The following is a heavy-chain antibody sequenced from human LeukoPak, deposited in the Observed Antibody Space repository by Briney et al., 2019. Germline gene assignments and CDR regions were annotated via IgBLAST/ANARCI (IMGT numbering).Heavy chain of an antibody. Sequence: SVKVSCKASGFTFTRSAVQWVRQARGQRLEWIGWIAVGSGNTNYAQEFRERVTITRDTSTGTAYMELSSLRSEDTAVYYCAASARSSGYYYSSDWGQGALVTVSS. CDR1: GFTFTRSA. CDR3: AASARSSGYYYSSD. J-gene: IGHJ4*02. V-gene: IGHV1-58*01. CDR2: IAVGSGNT. D-gene: IGHD3-22*01.